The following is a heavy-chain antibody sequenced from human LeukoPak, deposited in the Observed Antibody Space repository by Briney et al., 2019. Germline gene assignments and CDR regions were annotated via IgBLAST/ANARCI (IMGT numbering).Heavy chain of an antibody. Sequence: SETLSLTCTVSGGSISSSEWWSWVRQSPGKGLEWIGEIYHSGSTNDDPSLKSRVTISIDTSKNHFSLNLSPVTAADTAVYYCARLVSPRTLYYFDYWGQGTLVTVSS. V-gene: IGHV4-4*02. CDR1: GGSISSSEW. CDR3: ARLVSPRTLYYFDY. D-gene: IGHD1-14*01. J-gene: IGHJ4*02. CDR2: IYHSGST.